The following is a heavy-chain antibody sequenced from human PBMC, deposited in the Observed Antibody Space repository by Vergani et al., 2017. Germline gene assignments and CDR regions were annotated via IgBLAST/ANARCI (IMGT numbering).Heavy chain of an antibody. CDR2: IITFFGTT. CDR1: GGPFKNSA. D-gene: IGHD3-3*01. CDR3: ARVNDFWSGYYSGVYYYYYMDV. Sequence: QVQLVQSGAEVKKPGSSVKVSCKASGGPFKNSAFSWVRQVPGQGLEWMGRIITFFGTTDYAQKFQGRFTIIADEFTKTVDMQLSNLRSEDTAVYYCARVNDFWSGYYSGVYYYYYMDVWGKGTTVTVSS. J-gene: IGHJ6*03. V-gene: IGHV1-69*13.